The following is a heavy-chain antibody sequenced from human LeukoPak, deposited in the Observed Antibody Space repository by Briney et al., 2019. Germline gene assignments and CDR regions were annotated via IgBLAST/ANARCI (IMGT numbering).Heavy chain of an antibody. J-gene: IGHJ4*02. D-gene: IGHD2-21*02. CDR3: ARVTGDWGYFDY. CDR2: IYYSGST. Sequence: SETLSLTCTVSGGSISSYYWSWIRQPPGKGLEWIGYIYYSGSTNYNPSLKSRVTISVDTSKNQFPLKLSSVTAADTAVYYCARVTGDWGYFDYWGQGTLVTVSS. CDR1: GGSISSYY. V-gene: IGHV4-59*01.